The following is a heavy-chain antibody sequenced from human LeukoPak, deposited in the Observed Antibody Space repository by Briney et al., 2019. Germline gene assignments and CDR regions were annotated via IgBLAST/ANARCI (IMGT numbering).Heavy chain of an antibody. Sequence: SETLSLTCTVAGGFISSYYWSWIRQPPGKGLEWIGYIYYSGSTSYNPSLKSRVTMSADTSKNQFSLRLSSVTAADTAVYYCARRGAYSGNDLAWYFDLWGRGTLVTVSS. J-gene: IGHJ2*01. D-gene: IGHD5-12*01. CDR2: IYYSGST. CDR3: ARRGAYSGNDLAWYFDL. V-gene: IGHV4-59*08. CDR1: GGFISSYY.